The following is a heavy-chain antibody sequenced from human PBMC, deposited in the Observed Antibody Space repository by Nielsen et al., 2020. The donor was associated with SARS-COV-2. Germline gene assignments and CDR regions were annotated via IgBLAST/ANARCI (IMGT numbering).Heavy chain of an antibody. V-gene: IGHV2-70*11. CDR1: GFSLSTSGMC. D-gene: IGHD4-17*01. Sequence: SGPTLVKPTQTLTLTCTFSGFSLSTSGMCVSWIRQPPGKALEWLARTDWDDDKYYSTSLKTRLTISKDTSKNQVVLTMTNMDPVDTATYYCARFLTTVTTGGHDYWGQGTLVTVSS. CDR3: ARFLTTVTTGGHDY. CDR2: TDWDDDK. J-gene: IGHJ4*02.